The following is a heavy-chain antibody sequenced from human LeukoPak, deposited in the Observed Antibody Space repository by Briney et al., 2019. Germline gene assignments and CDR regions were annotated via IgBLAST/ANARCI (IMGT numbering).Heavy chain of an antibody. V-gene: IGHV1-18*01. Sequence: ASVKVSCKASGYTFTSYGINWVRQAPGQGLEWMGWISAYNGNTDYAQYLQGRVTMTTDTSTSTAYMELRSLRSDDTAVYYCARDGGQSYDILSGYYNNDWFDPWGQGPWSPSPQ. CDR1: GYTFTSYG. J-gene: IGHJ5*02. CDR3: ARDGGQSYDILSGYYNNDWFDP. CDR2: ISAYNGNT. D-gene: IGHD3-9*01.